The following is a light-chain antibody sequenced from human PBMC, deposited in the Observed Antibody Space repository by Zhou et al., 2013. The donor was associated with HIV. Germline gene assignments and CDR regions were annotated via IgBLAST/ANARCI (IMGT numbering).Light chain of an antibody. CDR3: QQSYSTPMYT. Sequence: IQMTQSPSSLSASVGDRVTITCRASQGIRNNLAWYQQKPGTAPRLLISAASSLQSGVPSRFSGSGSGTDFTLTISSLQPEDFATYYCQQSYSTPMYTFGQGTKLEIK. J-gene: IGKJ2*01. CDR2: AAS. CDR1: QGIRNN. V-gene: IGKV1-39*01.